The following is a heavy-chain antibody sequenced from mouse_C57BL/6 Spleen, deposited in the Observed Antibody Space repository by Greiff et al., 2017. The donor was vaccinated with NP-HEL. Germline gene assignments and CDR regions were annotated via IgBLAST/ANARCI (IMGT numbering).Heavy chain of an antibody. D-gene: IGHD2-5*01. Sequence: VQLQQPGAELVKPGASVKLSCKASGYTFTSYWMHWVKQRPGQGLEWIGMIHPNSGSTNYNEKFKSKATLTVDKSSSTAYMQLSSLTSEDSAVYYCARSPYYYSNYEGYFDVWGTGTTVTVSS. CDR2: IHPNSGST. CDR1: GYTFTSYW. J-gene: IGHJ1*03. CDR3: ARSPYYYSNYEGYFDV. V-gene: IGHV1-64*01.